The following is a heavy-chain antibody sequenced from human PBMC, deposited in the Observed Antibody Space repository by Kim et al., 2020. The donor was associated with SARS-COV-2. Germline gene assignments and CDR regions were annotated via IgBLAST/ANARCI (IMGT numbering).Heavy chain of an antibody. J-gene: IGHJ4*02. CDR1: GFTFSSYG. D-gene: IGHD6-25*01. CDR3: ARVEGDSGGLDS. Sequence: GGSLRLSCAASGFTFSSYGMSWVRQAPGKGLEWVSNIRQDGSKKYYVDSVKGRFTISRDDAKNSLYLQMNSLRAEDTAVYYCARVEGDSGGLDSWGQGTLVTVSS. CDR2: IRQDGSKK. V-gene: IGHV3-7*01.